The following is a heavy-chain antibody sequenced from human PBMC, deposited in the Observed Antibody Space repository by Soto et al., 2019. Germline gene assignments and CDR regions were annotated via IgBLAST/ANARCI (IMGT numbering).Heavy chain of an antibody. D-gene: IGHD6-6*01. CDR1: GYTFTSYA. Sequence: QVQLVQSGAEVKKPGASVKVSCKASGYTFTSYAMHWVRQAPGQRLEWMGWINAGNGNTKYSQKFQGRVTITRDTSASKAYMELSSLRSEDTAVYYCARVLVSSSSIYYYGMDVWGQGTTVTVSS. CDR2: INAGNGNT. CDR3: ARVLVSSSSIYYYGMDV. J-gene: IGHJ6*02. V-gene: IGHV1-3*01.